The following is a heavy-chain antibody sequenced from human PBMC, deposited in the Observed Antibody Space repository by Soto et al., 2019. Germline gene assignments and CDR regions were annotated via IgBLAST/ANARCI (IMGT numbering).Heavy chain of an antibody. CDR3: ARVGCSSTSCYWDYHYYYGMDV. J-gene: IGHJ6*02. CDR1: GFTFSSYS. D-gene: IGHD2-2*01. Sequence: PGGSLRLSCAASGFTFSSYSMNWVRQAPGKGLEWVSSISSSSSYIYYADSVKGRFTISRDNAKNSLYLQMNSLRAEDTAVYYCARVGCSSTSCYWDYHYYYGMDVWGQGTTVTVSS. V-gene: IGHV3-21*01. CDR2: ISSSSSYI.